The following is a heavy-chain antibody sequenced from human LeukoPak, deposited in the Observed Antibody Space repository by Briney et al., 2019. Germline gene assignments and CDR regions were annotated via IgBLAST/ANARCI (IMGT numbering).Heavy chain of an antibody. CDR2: IRYDGSNK. J-gene: IGHJ4*02. D-gene: IGHD6-19*01. V-gene: IGHV3-30*02. CDR3: AKDSSGWSHDY. CDR1: GFTFSSYG. Sequence: PGGSLRLSCTASGFTFSSYGMHWVRQAPGKGLEWVAFIRYDGSNKYYADSVKGRFTISRDNSKNTLSLQVNSLRAEDTAVYYCAKDSSGWSHDYWGQGTLVTVSS.